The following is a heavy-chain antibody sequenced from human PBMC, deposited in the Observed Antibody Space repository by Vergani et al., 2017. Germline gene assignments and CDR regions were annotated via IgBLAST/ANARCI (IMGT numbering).Heavy chain of an antibody. J-gene: IGHJ4*02. D-gene: IGHD3-3*01. V-gene: IGHV3-30*18. CDR2: ISYDGSNK. CDR3: AKTPVYYDFWSGSLVY. CDR1: GFTFSSYG. Sequence: QVQLVESGGGVVQPGRSLRLSCAASGFTFSSYGMHWVRQAPGKGLEWVAVISYDGSNKYYADSVKGRFTISRDNSKNTLYLQMNSLRAEDTAVYYCAKTPVYYDFWSGSLVYWGQGTLVTVSS.